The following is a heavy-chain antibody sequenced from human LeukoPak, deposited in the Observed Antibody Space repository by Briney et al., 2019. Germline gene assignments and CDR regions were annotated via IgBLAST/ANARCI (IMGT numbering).Heavy chain of an antibody. CDR2: IKQGGSEK. J-gene: IGHJ6*02. CDR1: GFTFSSYW. CDR3: ARESGYSSSWYTSTYYYYYGMDV. V-gene: IGHV3-7*01. D-gene: IGHD6-13*01. Sequence: GGSLRLSCAASGFTFSSYWMSWVRQAPGKGLEWVANIKQGGSEKYYVDSVKGRFTISRDNAKNSLYLQMNSLRAEDTAVYYCARESGYSSSWYTSTYYYYYGMDVWGQGTTVTVSS.